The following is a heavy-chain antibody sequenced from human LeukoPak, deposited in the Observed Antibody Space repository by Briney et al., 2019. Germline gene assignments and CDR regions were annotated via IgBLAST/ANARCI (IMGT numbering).Heavy chain of an antibody. V-gene: IGHV4-28*01. CDR1: GYSISSSNW. CDR3: ARSSGIAVAPRFDP. D-gene: IGHD6-19*01. CDR2: IYYSGST. Sequence: PSDTLSLTCAVSGYSISSSNWWGWIRQHPGKGLEWIGYIYYSGSTYYNPSLKSRVTISVDTSKNQFSLKLSSVTAADTAVYYCARSSGIAVAPRFDPWGQGTLVTVSS. J-gene: IGHJ5*02.